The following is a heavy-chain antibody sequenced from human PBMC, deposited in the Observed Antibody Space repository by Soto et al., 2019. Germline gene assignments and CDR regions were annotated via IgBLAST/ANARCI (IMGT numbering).Heavy chain of an antibody. D-gene: IGHD6-13*01. V-gene: IGHV1-3*01. CDR1: GYTFTSYA. CDR3: ARVYSSSWYSDRSYYFDY. Sequence: GASVKVSCKASGYTFTSYAMHWVRQAPGQRLEWMGWINAGNGNTKYSQKFQGRVTITRDTSASTAYMELSSLRSEDTAVYYCARVYSSSWYSDRSYYFDYWGQGTLVTVSS. J-gene: IGHJ4*02. CDR2: INAGNGNT.